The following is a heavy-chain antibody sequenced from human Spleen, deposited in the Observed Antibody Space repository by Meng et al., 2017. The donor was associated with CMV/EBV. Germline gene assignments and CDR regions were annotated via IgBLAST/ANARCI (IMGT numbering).Heavy chain of an antibody. CDR3: VKDFEELFLYY. CDR2: IWYDGSNR. V-gene: IGHV3-30*02. CDR1: GFDFRSHA. J-gene: IGHJ4*02. Sequence: GESLKISCEASGFDFRSHAMSWVRQAPGKGLEWLAVIWYDGSNRYYTDSVKGRFTISRDNSKNTLYLQMNSLRPEDTAVYYCVKDFEELFLYYWGQGTLVTVSS. D-gene: IGHD2/OR15-2a*01.